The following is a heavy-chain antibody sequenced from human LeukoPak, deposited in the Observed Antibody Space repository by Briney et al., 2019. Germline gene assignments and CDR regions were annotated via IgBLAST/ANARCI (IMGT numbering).Heavy chain of an antibody. Sequence: GGSLRLSCAASGFTFSTYSMNWVRQAPGKGLEWVSYIDSRSSTIYYADSVKGRFTISRDNSKNTLYLQMNSLRAEDTAVYYCAKATRYYDSSGYLYYFDYWGQGTLVTVSS. CDR3: AKATRYYDSSGYLYYFDY. V-gene: IGHV3-48*01. J-gene: IGHJ4*02. CDR1: GFTFSTYS. D-gene: IGHD3-22*01. CDR2: IDSRSSTI.